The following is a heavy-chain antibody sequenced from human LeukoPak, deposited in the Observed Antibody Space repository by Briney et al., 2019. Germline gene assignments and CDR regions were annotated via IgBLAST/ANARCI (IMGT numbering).Heavy chain of an antibody. J-gene: IGHJ4*02. CDR2: ISSSSAYI. CDR3: ARSYGWLPGGM. Sequence: PGGSLRLSCAASGFTFSSYSMNWVRQAPGKGLEWVSSISSSSAYIYYADSMKGRFTISRDNAKNSLHLQMNSLRAEDTAVYYCARSYGWLPGGMWGQGTLVTVSS. D-gene: IGHD5-12*01. V-gene: IGHV3-21*04. CDR1: GFTFSSYS.